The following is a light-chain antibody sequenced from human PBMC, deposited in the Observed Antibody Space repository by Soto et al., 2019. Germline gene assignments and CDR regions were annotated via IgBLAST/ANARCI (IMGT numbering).Light chain of an antibody. J-gene: IGKJ1*01. CDR3: QQYGSSPWT. V-gene: IGKV3-20*01. CDR1: QSVSSTY. CDR2: GVS. Sequence: EIVLTQSPGTLSLSPGERATLSCRASQSVSSTYLAWYQQKPGQAPRLLIYGVSSRATGIPDRFSGSGSGTDFTLTVSRLEPEDSAVYYCQQYGSSPWTFGQGTQVEIK.